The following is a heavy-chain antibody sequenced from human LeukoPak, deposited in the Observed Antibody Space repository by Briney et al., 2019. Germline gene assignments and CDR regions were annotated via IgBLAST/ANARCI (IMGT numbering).Heavy chain of an antibody. Sequence: NPVGSLRLSCAASGFTFSSYSMNWVRQAPGKGLEWVSSISSSSYIYYADSVKGRFTISRDNAKNSLYLQMNSLRAEDTAVYYCARGWDVDTAMATNYFDYWGQGTLVTVSS. V-gene: IGHV3-21*01. J-gene: IGHJ4*02. CDR1: GFTFSSYS. D-gene: IGHD5-18*01. CDR2: ISSSSYI. CDR3: ARGWDVDTAMATNYFDY.